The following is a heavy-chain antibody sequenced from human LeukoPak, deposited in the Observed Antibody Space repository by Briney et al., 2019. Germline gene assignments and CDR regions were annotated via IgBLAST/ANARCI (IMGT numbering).Heavy chain of an antibody. CDR3: ARVGAQCSGGDCYVYY. J-gene: IGHJ4*02. D-gene: IGHD2-21*02. V-gene: IGHV1-18*01. CDR2: ISAYNGNT. CDR1: GYTFTSYG. Sequence: ASVTVSFKASGYTFTSYGISWVRQAPGQGLEWMGWISAYNGNTNYAQKLQGRVTMTTDTSTSTAYMELRSLRSDDTAVYYCARVGAQCSGGDCYVYYWGQGTLVTVSS.